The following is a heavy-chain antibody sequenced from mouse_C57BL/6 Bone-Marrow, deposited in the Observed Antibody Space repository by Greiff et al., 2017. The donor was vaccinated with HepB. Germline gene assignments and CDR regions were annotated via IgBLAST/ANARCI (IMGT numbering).Heavy chain of an antibody. CDR2: IHPNSGST. CDR3: ARTNDGYYRAWFAY. CDR1: GYTFTSYW. D-gene: IGHD2-3*01. J-gene: IGHJ3*01. V-gene: IGHV1-64*01. Sequence: VQLQQPGAELVKPGASVKLSCKASGYTFTSYWMHLVKQRPGQGLEWIGMIHPNSGSTNYNEKFKSKATLTVDKSSSTAYMQLSSLTSEDSAVYYCARTNDGYYRAWFAYWGQGTLVTVSA.